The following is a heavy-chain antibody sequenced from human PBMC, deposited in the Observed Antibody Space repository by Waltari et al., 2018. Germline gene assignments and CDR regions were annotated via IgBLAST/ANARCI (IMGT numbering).Heavy chain of an antibody. Sequence: QVQLVQSGAEVKKPGAAVKVSCKASGYTFTGYYMNWVRQAPGQGLEWMGWINPNSGGTNYAQKFQGRVTMTRDTSISTAYMELSRLRSDDTAVYYCARDSVLRFLEWLLTYWGQGTLVTVSS. J-gene: IGHJ4*02. CDR1: GYTFTGYY. D-gene: IGHD3-3*01. CDR3: ARDSVLRFLEWLLTY. CDR2: INPNSGGT. V-gene: IGHV1-2*02.